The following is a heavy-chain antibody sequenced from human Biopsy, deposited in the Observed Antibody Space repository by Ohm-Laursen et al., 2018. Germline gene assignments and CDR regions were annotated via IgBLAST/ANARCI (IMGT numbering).Heavy chain of an antibody. CDR1: VRPLDRYY. J-gene: IGHJ2*01. Sequence: GTLSLTCTVSVRPLDRYYWRWTRQPPGNAVEEIGYLYFTRRTSYNPSLKSRVTLSVNTSKKQCSRRLSSVTAADTDVYYCASAGYNPDWNFDLWGRGTRVTVSS. CDR2: LYFTRRT. V-gene: IGHV4-59*12. D-gene: IGHD5-24*01. CDR3: ASAGYNPDWNFDL.